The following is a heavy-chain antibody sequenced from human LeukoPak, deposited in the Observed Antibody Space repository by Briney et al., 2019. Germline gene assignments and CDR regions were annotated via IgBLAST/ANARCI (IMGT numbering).Heavy chain of an antibody. CDR2: INHSGST. CDR1: GGSFSGYY. V-gene: IGHV4-34*01. CDR3: ASGDSYYDILTGYYNKAFDI. J-gene: IGHJ3*02. D-gene: IGHD3-9*01. Sequence: SETLSLTCAVYGGSFSGYYWSWIRQPPGKGLEWIGEINHSGSTNYNPSLKSRVTISVDTSKNQFSLKLSSVTAADTAVYYCASGDSYYDILTGYYNKAFDIWGQGTMVTVSS.